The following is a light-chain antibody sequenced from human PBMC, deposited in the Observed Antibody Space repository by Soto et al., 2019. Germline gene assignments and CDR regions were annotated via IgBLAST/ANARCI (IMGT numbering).Light chain of an antibody. V-gene: IGLV2-14*01. Sequence: QSVLTQPASVSGSPGQSITISCTGTSSDVGGYNYVSWYQQHPGKAPKLMIYDVSNRPSGVSNRFSGSKSGNTASLTISGLQAEDEADYYCSSYTSSSFISVLGNGTKLT. CDR2: DVS. CDR3: SSYTSSSFISV. J-gene: IGLJ1*01. CDR1: SSDVGGYNY.